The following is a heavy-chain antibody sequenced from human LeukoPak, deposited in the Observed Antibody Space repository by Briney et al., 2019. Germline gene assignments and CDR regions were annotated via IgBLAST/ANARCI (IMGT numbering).Heavy chain of an antibody. CDR3: ATSGDYDSSGYPFDY. CDR1: GGSFSGHF. D-gene: IGHD3-22*01. CDR2: INDGGST. V-gene: IGHV4-34*01. Sequence: SETLSLTCAVSGGSFSGHFWSWIRQSPEKGLEWIGEINDGGSTKYNPSLKSRVTISVDTSKNQFSLKLSSVTAADTAVYYCATSGDYDSSGYPFDYWGQGTLVTVSS. J-gene: IGHJ4*02.